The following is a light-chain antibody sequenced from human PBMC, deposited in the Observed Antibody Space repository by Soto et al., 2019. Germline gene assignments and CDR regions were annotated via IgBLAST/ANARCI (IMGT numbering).Light chain of an antibody. CDR3: QQYNTYFSLT. V-gene: IGKV3-20*01. CDR1: QSISSDY. CDR2: GAS. Sequence: EVVLTQSPDTLSLSPGERATLSCRASQSISSDYLVWYQQKPGQAPRLLIYGASSRATGIPDRFSGSGSGTEFTLTISGLQPDDFASYYCQQYNTYFSLTFGGGTKVDIK. J-gene: IGKJ4*01.